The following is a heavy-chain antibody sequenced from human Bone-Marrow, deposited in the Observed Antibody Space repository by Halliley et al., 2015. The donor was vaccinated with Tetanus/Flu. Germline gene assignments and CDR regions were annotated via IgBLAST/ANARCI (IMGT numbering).Heavy chain of an antibody. J-gene: IGHJ3*01. CDR2: IYGSGRST. CDR1: GFTFSNYA. D-gene: IGHD3-3*01. Sequence: SLRLSCLATGFTFSNYAMNWVRQAPGKGLEWVAGIYGSGRSTYYGDSMRGRFTISRDNSKNTVFLEMNSLRVEDTAVYYCAKMSEEVFFPGPSDVWGQGTMVTVSS. V-gene: IGHV3-23*05. CDR3: AKMSEEVFFPGPSDV.